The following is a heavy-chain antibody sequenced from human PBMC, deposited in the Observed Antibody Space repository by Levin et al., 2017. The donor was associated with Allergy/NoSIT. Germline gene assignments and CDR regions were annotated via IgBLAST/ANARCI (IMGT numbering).Heavy chain of an antibody. CDR3: ARDPNYYGSGSTFGY. V-gene: IGHV3-48*01. CDR2: ISSSSSTI. J-gene: IGHJ4*02. CDR1: GFTFSSYS. Sequence: GESLKISCAASGFTFSSYSMNWVRQAPGKGLEWVSYISSSSSTIYYADSVKGRFTISRDNAKNSLYLQMNSLRAEDTAVYYCARDPNYYGSGSTFGYWGQGTLVTVSS. D-gene: IGHD3-10*01.